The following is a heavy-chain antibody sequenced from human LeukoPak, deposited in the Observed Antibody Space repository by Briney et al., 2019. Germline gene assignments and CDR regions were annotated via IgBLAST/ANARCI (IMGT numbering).Heavy chain of an antibody. D-gene: IGHD6-19*01. CDR2: ISYDGSNK. V-gene: IGHV3-30*18. J-gene: IGHJ4*02. CDR3: AKDDRAVAGILSY. CDR1: GYTFTGYY. Sequence: SCKASGYTFTGYYMHWVRQAPGKGLEWVAVISYDGSNKYYADSVKGRFTISRDNSKNTLYLQMNSLRAEDTAVYYCAKDDRAVAGILSYWGQGTLVTVSS.